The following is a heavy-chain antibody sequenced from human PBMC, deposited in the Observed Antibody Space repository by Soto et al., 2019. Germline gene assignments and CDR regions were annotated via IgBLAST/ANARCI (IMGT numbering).Heavy chain of an antibody. V-gene: IGHV1-69*08. D-gene: IGHD5-12*01. J-gene: IGHJ4*02. Sequence: QVQLVQSGAEVKKPGSSVKVSCKASGGTFSSYTISWVRQAPGQGLEWMGRIIPILGIANYAQKFQGRVTIPADKSTSTASMELSSLRSEDTAVYYCARDGRDGYTLPSSFDYWGQGTLVTVSS. CDR2: IIPILGIA. CDR3: ARDGRDGYTLPSSFDY. CDR1: GGTFSSYT.